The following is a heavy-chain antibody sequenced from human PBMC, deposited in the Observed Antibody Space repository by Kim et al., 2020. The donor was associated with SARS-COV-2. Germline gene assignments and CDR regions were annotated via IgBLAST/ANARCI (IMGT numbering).Heavy chain of an antibody. V-gene: IGHV1-18*01. CDR1: GYTFTSYG. Sequence: ASVKVSCKASGYTFTSYGINWVRQATGQGLEWMGWISAYNGNTNYAQKLQGRVTMTTDTSTSTAYMELRSLRSDDTAVYYCARAPDSYGYYYYGMDVWGQGTTVTVSS. J-gene: IGHJ6*02. CDR2: ISAYNGNT. CDR3: ARAPDSYGYYYYGMDV. D-gene: IGHD5-18*01.